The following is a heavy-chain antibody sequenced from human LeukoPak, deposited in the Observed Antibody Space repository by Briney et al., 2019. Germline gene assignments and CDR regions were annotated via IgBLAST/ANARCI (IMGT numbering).Heavy chain of an antibody. CDR2: VNHSGSN. Sequence: KPSENLSLTCAVYGVSFSGYYWSWIRQPQGKGLEWIGEVNHSGSNNYNPSLKSRVTISVDTSENQFSLKLSSVTAADTAVYYCASESSPSPYYYYGMDVWGKGTTVTVSS. D-gene: IGHD3-10*01. J-gene: IGHJ6*04. V-gene: IGHV4-34*01. CDR1: GVSFSGYY. CDR3: ASESSPSPYYYYGMDV.